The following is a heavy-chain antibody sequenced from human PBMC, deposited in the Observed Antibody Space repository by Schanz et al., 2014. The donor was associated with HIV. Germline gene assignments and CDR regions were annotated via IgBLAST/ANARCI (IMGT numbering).Heavy chain of an antibody. V-gene: IGHV1-46*01. J-gene: IGHJ6*02. CDR2: INTNGGGT. CDR3: AREKMDTGGLDV. Sequence: QAQLVQSGAEVKKPGASVKVSCKASGYSFTSNFIHWVRQAPGQGLQWMGVINTNGGGTSDALRGRVIITRDTSTSTVYMHLSNMSFEDSAVYYCAREKMDTGGLDVWGQGTTVTVSS. CDR1: GYSFTSNF.